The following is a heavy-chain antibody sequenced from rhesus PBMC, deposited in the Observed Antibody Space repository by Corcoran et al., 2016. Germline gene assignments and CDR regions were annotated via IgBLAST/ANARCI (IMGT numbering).Heavy chain of an antibody. CDR2: IGGSSDTP. CDR1: GYSIRSGSA. Sequence: QVQLQESGPGLVKPSETLSLTCAVSGYSIRSGSAWSWIRQPPEKGLECMGYIGGSSDTPNYTAALKHRVTIAKDPSKNQLSVKLKSVSAADTAVYYCARVGYSSGWSFVESWGQGVLVTVSS. D-gene: IGHD6S26*01. V-gene: IGHV4-127*01. J-gene: IGHJ4*01. CDR3: ARVGYSSGWSFVES.